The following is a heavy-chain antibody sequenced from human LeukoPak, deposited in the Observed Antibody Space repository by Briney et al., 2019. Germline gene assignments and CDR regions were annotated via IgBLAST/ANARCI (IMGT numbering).Heavy chain of an antibody. Sequence: PGGSLRLSCAASGFTFSIYGMSWVRQAPGKGLEWVSSISSRSSYIYYGDSGKGRFTISRDNAKNSLYLQMNSLRAEDTAVYYCARVVSDSSGYRLLGYWGQGTLVTVSS. CDR2: ISSRSSYI. J-gene: IGHJ4*02. D-gene: IGHD3-22*01. CDR1: GFTFSIYG. CDR3: ARVVSDSSGYRLLGY. V-gene: IGHV3-21*01.